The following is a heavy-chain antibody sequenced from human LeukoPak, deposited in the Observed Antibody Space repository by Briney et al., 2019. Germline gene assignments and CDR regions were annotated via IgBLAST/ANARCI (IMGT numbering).Heavy chain of an antibody. Sequence: ASVKVSCKASGYTFTNYDINWVRQAPGQGLEWMGWMNPNSGNSGYAQKFQGRVTMTRNTSISTAYMELSSLRSEDTAVYYCARVTTRSDAFDIWGQGTMVTVSS. CDR3: ARVTTRSDAFDI. V-gene: IGHV1-8*02. D-gene: IGHD4-11*01. CDR2: MNPNSGNS. J-gene: IGHJ3*02. CDR1: GYTFTNYD.